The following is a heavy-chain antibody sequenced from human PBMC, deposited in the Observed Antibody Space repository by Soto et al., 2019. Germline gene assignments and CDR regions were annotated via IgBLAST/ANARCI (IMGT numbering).Heavy chain of an antibody. CDR3: ASLTEDGWFDP. D-gene: IGHD2-15*01. Sequence: SETLSLTCTVSGGSISSYYWSWIRQPPGKGLEWIGYIYYSGSTNYNPSLKSRVTISVDTSKNQFSLKLSSVTAADTAVYYFASLTEDGWFDPWGQGNLVTVSS. CDR1: GGSISSYY. CDR2: IYYSGST. V-gene: IGHV4-59*01. J-gene: IGHJ5*02.